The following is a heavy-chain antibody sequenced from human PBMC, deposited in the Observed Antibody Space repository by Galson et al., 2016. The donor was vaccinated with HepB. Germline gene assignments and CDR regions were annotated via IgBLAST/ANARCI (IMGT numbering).Heavy chain of an antibody. Sequence: QSGAEVTEPGESLRISCETSGYNFAGYWIAWVRQKPGRGLEWMGVIFPGDYDAKYSPSFQGQVTITADRSTSSAYLQWSSLKASDSAMYFCARRGDDSGSDPRGQGTLVNVS. CDR2: IFPGDYDA. V-gene: IGHV5-51*01. D-gene: IGHD6-25*01. J-gene: IGHJ5*02. CDR1: GYNFAGYW. CDR3: ARRGDDSGSDP.